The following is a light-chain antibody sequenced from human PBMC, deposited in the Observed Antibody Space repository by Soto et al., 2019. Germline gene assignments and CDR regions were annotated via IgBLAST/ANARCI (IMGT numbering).Light chain of an antibody. CDR2: GAS. CDR3: QQYNNWPPGT. V-gene: IGKV3-15*01. J-gene: IGKJ1*01. CDR1: QSVRDSY. Sequence: ELMLTQSPVTLPSSPRERANVSFRAIQSVRDSYLAWYQQKPGQAPSLLIYGASTRATGIPARFSGSGSGTEFTLTISSLQSEDFAVYYCQQYNNWPPGTFGQGTKVDIK.